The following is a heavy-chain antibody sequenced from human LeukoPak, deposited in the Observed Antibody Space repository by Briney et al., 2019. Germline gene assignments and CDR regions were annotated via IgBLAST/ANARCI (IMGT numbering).Heavy chain of an antibody. D-gene: IGHD1-26*01. J-gene: IGHJ1*01. V-gene: IGHV3-11*01. CDR2: ISSSGSTI. CDR1: GFTFSSYA. Sequence: GGSLRLSCAASGFTFSSYAMSWIRQAPVKGLEWVSYISSSGSTIYYADSVKGRFTISRDNAKNSLYLQMNSLRAEDTAVYYCARVLGGSPTGYFQHWGQGTLVTVSS. CDR3: ARVLGGSPTGYFQH.